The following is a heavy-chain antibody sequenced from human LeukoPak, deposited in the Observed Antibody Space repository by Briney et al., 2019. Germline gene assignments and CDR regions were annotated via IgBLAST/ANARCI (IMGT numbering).Heavy chain of an antibody. CDR1: GFTVITND. D-gene: IGHD6-19*01. J-gene: IGHJ4*02. CDR2: ISGSGATT. V-gene: IGHV3-23*01. Sequence: GGSLRLSCAASGFTVITNDMTWVRQAPGKGLEWVSVISGSGATTYYADSVKDRFTISIDNSKNTIYLQMSSLRAEETAVYYCAKDGGSGWYGGWYLDYWGQGTLVTVSS. CDR3: AKDGGSGWYGGWYLDY.